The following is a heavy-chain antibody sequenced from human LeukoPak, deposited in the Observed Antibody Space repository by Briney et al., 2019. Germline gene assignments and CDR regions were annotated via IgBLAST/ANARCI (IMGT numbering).Heavy chain of an antibody. V-gene: IGHV3-53*01. CDR2: IYSGGST. J-gene: IGHJ4*02. Sequence: GGSLRLSCAASGFTVSSNYMSWVRQAPGKGLEWVSVIYSGGSTYYADSVKGRFTISRDNSRSTLYLQMNNLRADDTAVYYCTKGHGVVTFNELFSWGQGTLVTVSS. CDR3: TKGHGVVTFNELFS. CDR1: GFTVSSNY. D-gene: IGHD2-21*02.